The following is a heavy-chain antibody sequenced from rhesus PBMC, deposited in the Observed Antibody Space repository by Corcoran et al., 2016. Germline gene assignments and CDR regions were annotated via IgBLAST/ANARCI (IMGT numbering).Heavy chain of an antibody. J-gene: IGHJ4*01. V-gene: IGHV4-76*01. D-gene: IGHD6-43*01. Sequence: QVQLQESDPGLVKPSETLSLTCAVPGGSISGGYDWSWIRQPPGKGLEWIGVIYGNSGRPNYTPSLKNRVTISKDPSKNQFSLKLSSVTAADTAVYYCARRGSSSYGDWGQGVLVTVSS. CDR3: ARRGSSSYGD. CDR1: GGSISGGYD. CDR2: IYGNSGRP.